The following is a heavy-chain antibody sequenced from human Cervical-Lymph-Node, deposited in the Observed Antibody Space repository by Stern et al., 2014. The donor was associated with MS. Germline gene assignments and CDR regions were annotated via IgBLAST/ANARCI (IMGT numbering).Heavy chain of an antibody. D-gene: IGHD3-22*01. J-gene: IGHJ1*01. V-gene: IGHV2-5*02. CDR2: IYWDDEK. Sequence: QITLKESGPTLVKPTQTLTLTCTFSGFSLSTSGVGVGWIRQPPGKALEWLVIIYWDDEKSYSPSLKSRLTIAKDTSKNQMVLTMTNMDPVDTATYYCAHSSYYDSSGYYLSEYFQHWGQGTLVTVSS. CDR1: GFSLSTSGVG. CDR3: AHSSYYDSSGYYLSEYFQH.